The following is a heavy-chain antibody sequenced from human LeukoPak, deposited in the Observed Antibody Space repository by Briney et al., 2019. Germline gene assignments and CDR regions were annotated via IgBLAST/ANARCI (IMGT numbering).Heavy chain of an antibody. CDR3: ARDGYGNNYMDV. V-gene: IGHV3-53*01. D-gene: IGHD1/OR15-1a*01. Sequence: GGSLRLSCAASGFSVSSNFMSWVRQAPGKGLEWVSVIYSGGTTYYADSVKDRFTISRDNSKNTLSLQMNSLRAEDTAVYYCARDGYGNNYMDVWGKGTTATVSS. CDR2: IYSGGTT. CDR1: GFSVSSNF. J-gene: IGHJ6*03.